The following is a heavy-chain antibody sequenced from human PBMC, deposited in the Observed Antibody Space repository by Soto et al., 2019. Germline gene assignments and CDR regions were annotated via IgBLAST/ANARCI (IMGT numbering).Heavy chain of an antibody. CDR3: ARVPYCSSSSCYSYFDS. CDR1: GFTLSNYW. D-gene: IGHD2-2*01. CDR2: ISSDRSST. V-gene: IGHV3-74*01. J-gene: IGHJ4*02. Sequence: EVQLVESGGGLVQPGGYLRLSCAASGFTLSNYWMHWARQAPGKGLVWVSRISSDRSSTNYADSVKGRFTISRDNAKNTLHLQMNSLRAEDTAVYYCARVPYCSSSSCYSYFDSWGQGTLVTVSS.